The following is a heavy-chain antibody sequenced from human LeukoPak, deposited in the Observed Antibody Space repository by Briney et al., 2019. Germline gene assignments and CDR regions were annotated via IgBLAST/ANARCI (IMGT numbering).Heavy chain of an antibody. CDR3: ASIRGVGANLDY. CDR1: GGSFSGYY. D-gene: IGHD1-26*01. V-gene: IGHV4-34*01. CDR2: INHSGST. Sequence: SETLSLTCAVYGGSFSGYYWSWIRQPPGKGLEWIGEINHSGSTNYNPSLKSRVTISVDTSKNQFSLKLSSVTAADTAVYYCASIRGVGANLDYWGQGTLVTVSS. J-gene: IGHJ4*02.